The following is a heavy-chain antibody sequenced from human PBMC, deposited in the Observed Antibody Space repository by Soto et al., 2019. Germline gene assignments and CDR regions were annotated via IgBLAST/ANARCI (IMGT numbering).Heavy chain of an antibody. V-gene: IGHV1-2*02. CDR2: INPNSGVT. CDR1: GYTFIAYY. CDR3: ARGRVGSRAEWFDP. D-gene: IGHD3-10*01. J-gene: IGHJ5*02. Sequence: QVQLMQSGAEVRKPVASVKVSCTASGYTFIAYYIHWVRQAPGQGLEWMGSINPNSGVTKSAQRSQGRVSMTRDTSISTPYMELTRLTSDVTAVYYCARGRVGSRAEWFDPWGQGTSVIVSS.